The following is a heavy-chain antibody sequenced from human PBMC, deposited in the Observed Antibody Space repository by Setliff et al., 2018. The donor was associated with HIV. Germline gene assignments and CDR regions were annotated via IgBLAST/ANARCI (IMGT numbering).Heavy chain of an antibody. J-gene: IGHJ4*02. CDR1: AFTFSGSA. CDR2: IRSKGNSYAT. V-gene: IGHV3-73*01. D-gene: IGHD2-2*02. CDR3: AREAYCSSTTCYKGGDRHFDY. Sequence: PGGSLRLSCAASAFTFSGSAMHWVRQAPGKGLEWVGRIRSKGNSYATEYAASVKGRFTISRDDSKTSLYLQMNSLKTEDTAVYYCAREAYCSSTTCYKGGDRHFDYWGLGTLVTVSS.